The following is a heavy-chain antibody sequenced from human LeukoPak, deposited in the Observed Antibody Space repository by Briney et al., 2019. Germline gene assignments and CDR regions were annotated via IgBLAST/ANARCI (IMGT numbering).Heavy chain of an antibody. D-gene: IGHD3-22*01. V-gene: IGHV3-74*01. CDR2: INSDGSTT. CDR3: ARLNYDNTSYYSNYFEY. CDR1: GFTFSSYW. Sequence: GGSLRLSCAASGFTFSSYWMHWVRQAPGKGLVWVSRINSDGSTTSYADSVKGRFTISRDNSKHTVFLQMNSLRAEDTAVYYCARLNYDNTSYYSNYFEYWGQGTLVTVSS. J-gene: IGHJ4*02.